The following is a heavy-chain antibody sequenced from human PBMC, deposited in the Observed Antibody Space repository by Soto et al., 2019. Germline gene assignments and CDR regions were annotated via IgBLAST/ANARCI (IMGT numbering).Heavy chain of an antibody. CDR1: GYTFTSYD. D-gene: IGHD2-8*01. Sequence: ASVKVSCKASGYTFTSYDINWVRQATGQGLEWMGWMNPNSGNTGYAQKFQGRVTMTRNTSISTAYMELSSLRSEDTAVYYCARGPKIGYCTNGVRYLGHYYYYYMDVWGKGTTVTVSS. CDR2: MNPNSGNT. CDR3: ARGPKIGYCTNGVRYLGHYYYYYMDV. J-gene: IGHJ6*03. V-gene: IGHV1-8*01.